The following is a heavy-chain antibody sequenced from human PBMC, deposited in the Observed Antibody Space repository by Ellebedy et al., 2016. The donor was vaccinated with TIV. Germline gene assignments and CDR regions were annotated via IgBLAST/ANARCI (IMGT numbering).Heavy chain of an antibody. Sequence: AASVKVSCKASGYTFTSYGISWVRQAPGQGLEWMGWISAYNGNTNYAQKLQGRVTMTTDTSTSTAYMELRSLRSDDTAVYYCARDCSSTSCYASYYYYGMDVWGQGTTVTVSS. CDR1: GYTFTSYG. V-gene: IGHV1-18*04. J-gene: IGHJ6*02. CDR3: ARDCSSTSCYASYYYYGMDV. CDR2: ISAYNGNT. D-gene: IGHD2-2*01.